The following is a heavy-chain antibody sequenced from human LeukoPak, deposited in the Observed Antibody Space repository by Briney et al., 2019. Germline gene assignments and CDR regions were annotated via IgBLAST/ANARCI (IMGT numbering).Heavy chain of an antibody. CDR3: AKSIDSSGYYSFFDY. CDR2: ISYYGSNK. CDR1: GFTFSSYG. Sequence: GGSLRLSCAASGFTFSSYGMHWVRQAPGKGLEWVAVISYYGSNKDYADSVKGRFTIPRDNSKNTLYLQMNSLRAEDTAVYYCAKSIDSSGYYSFFDYWGQGALVTVSS. D-gene: IGHD3-22*01. J-gene: IGHJ4*02. V-gene: IGHV3-30*18.